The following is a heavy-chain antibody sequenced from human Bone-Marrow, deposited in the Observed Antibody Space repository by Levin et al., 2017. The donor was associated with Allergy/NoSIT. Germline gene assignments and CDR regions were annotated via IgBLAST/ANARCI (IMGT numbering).Heavy chain of an antibody. V-gene: IGHV3-30-3*01. CDR3: ARDRADIVVVVAATLNHFDY. CDR1: GFTFSSYA. J-gene: IGHJ4*02. D-gene: IGHD2-15*01. CDR2: ISYDGSSK. Sequence: GGSLRLSCAASGFTFSSYAMHWVRQAPGKGLEWVAVISYDGSSKYYADSVKGRFTISRDNSKNTLYLQMNSLRAEDTAVYYCARDRADIVVVVAATLNHFDYWGQGTLVTVSS.